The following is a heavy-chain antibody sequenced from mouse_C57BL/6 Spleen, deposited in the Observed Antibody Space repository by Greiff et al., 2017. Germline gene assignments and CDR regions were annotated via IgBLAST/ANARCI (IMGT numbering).Heavy chain of an antibody. CDR2: INPNNGGT. Sequence: EVQLQQSGPELVKPGASVKISCKASGYTFTDYYMNWVKQSHGKSLEWIGDINPNNGGTSYNQKFKGKATLTVDKSSSTAYMELRSLTSEDSAVYYCARGWLLPSFAYWGQGTLVTVSA. CDR3: ARGWLLPSFAY. CDR1: GYTFTDYY. V-gene: IGHV1-26*01. J-gene: IGHJ3*01. D-gene: IGHD2-3*01.